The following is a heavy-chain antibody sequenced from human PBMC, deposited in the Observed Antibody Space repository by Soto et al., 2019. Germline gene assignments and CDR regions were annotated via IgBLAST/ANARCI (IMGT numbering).Heavy chain of an antibody. CDR3: ASVLGYCSSTSCRYGMDV. D-gene: IGHD2-2*01. Sequence: QVQLVQSGAEVKKPGSSVKVSCTASGGTFSSYAISWVRQAPGQVLEWMGGIIPIFGTANYAQKFQGRVTITADESTSTAYMELSSLRSEDTAVYYCASVLGYCSSTSCRYGMDVWGQGTTVAVSS. V-gene: IGHV1-69*01. CDR1: GGTFSSYA. J-gene: IGHJ6*02. CDR2: IIPIFGTA.